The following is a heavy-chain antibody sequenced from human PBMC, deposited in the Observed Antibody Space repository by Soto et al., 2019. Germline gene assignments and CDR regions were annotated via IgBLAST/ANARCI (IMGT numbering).Heavy chain of an antibody. CDR1: GDSVNSANYN. CDR3: ARRQRLQYYYGMDG. CDR2: IYSSGST. V-gene: IGHV4-61*01. J-gene: IGHJ6*02. Sequence: SETLSLTCAVSGDSVNSANYNWNWIRQPPGKGLEWIGHIYSSGSTSYNTSLQSRVTISVDTSQNQFSLRLNSVTAADTAVYYCARRQRLQYYYGMDGWGQGTTVTVSS.